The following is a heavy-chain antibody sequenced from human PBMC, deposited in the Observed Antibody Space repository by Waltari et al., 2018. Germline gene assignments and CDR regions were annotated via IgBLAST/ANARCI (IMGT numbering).Heavy chain of an antibody. CDR3: AKEGETTYYDFWSGYSPSYYFDY. J-gene: IGHJ4*02. CDR2: ISGSGGST. Sequence: EVQLLESGGGLVQPGGSLRLSCAASGFTFSSYAMSWVRQAPGKGLEWVSAISGSGGSTYYADSVKGRFTISRDNSKNTLYLQMNSLRAEDTAVYYCAKEGETTYYDFWSGYSPSYYFDYWGQGTLVTVSS. V-gene: IGHV3-23*01. D-gene: IGHD3-3*01. CDR1: GFTFSSYA.